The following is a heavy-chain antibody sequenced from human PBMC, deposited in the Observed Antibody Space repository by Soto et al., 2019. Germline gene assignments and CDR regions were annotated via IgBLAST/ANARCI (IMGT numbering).Heavy chain of an antibody. CDR2: IWYHGVDK. J-gene: IGHJ4*02. V-gene: IGHV3-33*01. D-gene: IGHD2-15*01. CDR1: GFTLSRQA. Sequence: XGSLRLSCAASGFTLSRQAMHWVRQAPGRGLEWVAVIWYHGVDKFYADSVKGRFTISRDNSKNTVYLQMNSLRGEDTAVYYCATGFLGLCTGGNCPLDYWGQGSLVTVSS. CDR3: ATGFLGLCTGGNCPLDY.